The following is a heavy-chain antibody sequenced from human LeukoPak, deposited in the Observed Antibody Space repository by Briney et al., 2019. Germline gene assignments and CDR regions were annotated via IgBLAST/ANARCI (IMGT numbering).Heavy chain of an antibody. CDR2: ISGSGGST. J-gene: IGHJ5*02. CDR1: GFTFSSYA. CDR3: AKSPKDVVVPAASNWFDP. D-gene: IGHD2-2*01. Sequence: TGGSLRLSCAASGFTFSSYAMSWVRQAPGKGLEWVSAISGSGGSTYYADSVKGRFTISRDNSKSTLYLQMNSLRAEDTAVYYCAKSPKDVVVPAASNWFDPWGQGTLVTVSS. V-gene: IGHV3-23*01.